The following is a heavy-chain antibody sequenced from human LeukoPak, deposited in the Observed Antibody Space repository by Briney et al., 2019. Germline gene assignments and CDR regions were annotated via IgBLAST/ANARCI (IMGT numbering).Heavy chain of an antibody. J-gene: IGHJ3*02. CDR2: ISWNSGSI. CDR3: AKGVRITMVRGAFDI. Sequence: PGGSLRLSCAAPRFTFDDYAMYWVRQAPGKGLEWVSGISWNSGSIGYADSAKGRFTISRDNAKNSLYPQMNSLRAEDTALYYCAKGVRITMVRGAFDIWGQGTMVTVSS. CDR1: RFTFDDYA. D-gene: IGHD3-10*01. V-gene: IGHV3-9*01.